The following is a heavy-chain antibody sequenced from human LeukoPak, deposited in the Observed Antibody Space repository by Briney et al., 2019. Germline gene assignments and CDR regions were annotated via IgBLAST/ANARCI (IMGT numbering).Heavy chain of an antibody. V-gene: IGHV4-4*07. D-gene: IGHD5-12*01. Sequence: SETLSLTCTVSGGSISYYYWNWIRQPAGKGLEWIGRIYTSGRTYYNPSLKSRVSMSVDTSKTQFSLNLSSVTAADTAVYYCARLSTVPTSFDYWGQGPLVTVSS. CDR3: ARLSTVPTSFDY. CDR1: GGSISYYY. J-gene: IGHJ4*02. CDR2: IYTSGRT.